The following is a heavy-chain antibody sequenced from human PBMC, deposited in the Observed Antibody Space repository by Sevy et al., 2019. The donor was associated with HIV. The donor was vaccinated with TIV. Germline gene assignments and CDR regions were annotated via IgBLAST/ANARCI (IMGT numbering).Heavy chain of an antibody. CDR1: GFTFRRYA. CDR2: ISYDGGKT. CDR3: TRDGGGDYFDY. J-gene: IGHJ4*02. D-gene: IGHD2-15*01. V-gene: IGHV3-30*04. Sequence: GGSLRLSCAASGFTFRRYAMHWVRQAPGQGLESVAVISYDGGKTYHADSVKGRFTISGDNSENTLYLQMNSLRAEDTAVYYCTRDGGGDYFDYWGLGTLVTVSS.